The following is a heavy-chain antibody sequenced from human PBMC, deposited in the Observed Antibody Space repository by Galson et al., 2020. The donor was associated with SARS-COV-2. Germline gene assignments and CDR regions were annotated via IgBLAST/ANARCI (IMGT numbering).Heavy chain of an antibody. CDR3: SRGLSSSWPFSDF. CDR1: GFTFSTYN. CDR2: ITSSSTT. Sequence: GESLKISCAASGFTFSTYNMNWVRQAPGKGLEWISFITSSSTTYYAASVKGRFTISRDNAKNSLYLQLSGLRDDDTALYYCSRGLSSSWPFSDFWGQGALVNVSS. V-gene: IGHV3-48*02. J-gene: IGHJ4*02. D-gene: IGHD6-13*01.